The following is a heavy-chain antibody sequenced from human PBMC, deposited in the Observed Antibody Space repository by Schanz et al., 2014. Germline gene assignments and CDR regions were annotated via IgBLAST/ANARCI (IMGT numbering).Heavy chain of an antibody. CDR3: VAAQSDYGEFELDY. Sequence: EVQLVESGGGLVKPGGSLRLSCAVSGFTVNTNYMSWVRQAPGKGLEWISSMYINSGSTQYADSVKGRFIISRDNSKNTLFLQMDSLRGDDAALYYCVAAQSDYGEFELDYWGQGTLVSVSS. D-gene: IGHD4-17*01. CDR2: MYINSGST. J-gene: IGHJ4*02. V-gene: IGHV3-66*02. CDR1: GFTVNTNY.